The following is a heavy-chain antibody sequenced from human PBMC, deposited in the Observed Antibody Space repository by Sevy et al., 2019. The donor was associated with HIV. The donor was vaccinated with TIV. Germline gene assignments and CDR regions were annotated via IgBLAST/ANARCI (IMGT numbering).Heavy chain of an antibody. J-gene: IGHJ6*02. CDR1: GDSGSNNNAA. V-gene: IGHV6-1*01. D-gene: IGHD1-7*01. CDR3: AREDWNYGGDYYYGMDV. CDR2: TYYRSKWYN. Sequence: SQTLSRSCAISGDSGSNNNAAWNWIRQSPSRGLEWLVRTYYRSKWYNDYAVSVKSRITINPDTSTNQFSLQLNSVTPDDTAVYYCAREDWNYGGDYYYGMDVWGQGTTVTVSS.